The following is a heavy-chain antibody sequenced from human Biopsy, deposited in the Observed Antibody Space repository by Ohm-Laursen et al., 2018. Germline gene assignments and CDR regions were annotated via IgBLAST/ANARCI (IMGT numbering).Heavy chain of an antibody. CDR2: IKSESDGGTT. D-gene: IGHD3-16*01. CDR1: GFPFTGFS. V-gene: IGHV3-15*01. CDR3: STMATF. J-gene: IGHJ4*02. Sequence: SLRLSCSASGFPFTGFSMDWVRQAPGKGLEWVGRIKSESDGGTTDYAGPVTGRFTISRDDSKNTLYVQMNSLKTEDTAVYYCSTMATFWGQGTLVTVSS.